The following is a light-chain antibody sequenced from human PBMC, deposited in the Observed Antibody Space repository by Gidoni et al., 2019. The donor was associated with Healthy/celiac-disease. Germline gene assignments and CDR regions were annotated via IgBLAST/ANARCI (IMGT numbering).Light chain of an antibody. CDR2: AES. J-gene: IGKJ1*01. CDR1: QSISSY. CDR3: QQSYSTPFRT. Sequence: DIQMTQSPSSLSASVGDRVTITCRASQSISSYLNWYQQKPGKAPKLLIYAESSLQSGVPSRFSGSGSGTDFTLTISSLQPEDFATYYCQQSYSTPFRTFGQGTKVEIK. V-gene: IGKV1-39*01.